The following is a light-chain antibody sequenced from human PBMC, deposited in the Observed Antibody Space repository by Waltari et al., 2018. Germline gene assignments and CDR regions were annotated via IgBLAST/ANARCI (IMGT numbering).Light chain of an antibody. V-gene: IGLV1-44*01. J-gene: IGLJ2*01. CDR3: SVWDDSLSGPV. CDR1: SSNVGSNS. Sequence: QSVVTQPPSASGAPGQRVTISCPGSSSNVGSNSINWYQQLPGPAPKVVMFDIDRRPSGVPDRFSGSRSGTTASLTISGLQSEDEADYYCSVWDDSLSGPVFGGGTKLTVL. CDR2: DID.